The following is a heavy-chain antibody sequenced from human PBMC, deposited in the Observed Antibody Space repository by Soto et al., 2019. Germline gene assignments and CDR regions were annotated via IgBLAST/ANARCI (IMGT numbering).Heavy chain of an antibody. J-gene: IGHJ4*02. V-gene: IGHV3-73*02. Sequence: EVQLVESGGGLVQPGGSLKLSCAASGFTFSGSAMHWVRQASGKGLEWVGRIRSKANSYATAYAASVKGRFTISRDDSKNTAYLQMKSLKTEDTAVYYCTRPREVKYYGSGSYSLLGEYYFDYWGQGTLVTVSS. D-gene: IGHD3-10*01. CDR3: TRPREVKYYGSGSYSLLGEYYFDY. CDR1: GFTFSGSA. CDR2: IRSKANSYAT.